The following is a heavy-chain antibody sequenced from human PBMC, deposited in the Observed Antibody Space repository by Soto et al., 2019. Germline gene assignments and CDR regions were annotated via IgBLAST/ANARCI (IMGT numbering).Heavy chain of an antibody. CDR1: GGSISSSSYY. Sequence: SETLSLTCTVSGGSISSSSYYWGWIRQPPGKGLEWIGSIYYSGSTYYKPSLKSRVTISVDTSKNQFSLKLSSVTAADTAVYYCASPRTTNYAGSYYYYGMDVWGQGTTVTVSS. J-gene: IGHJ6*02. V-gene: IGHV4-39*01. CDR2: IYYSGST. CDR3: ASPRTTNYAGSYYYYGMDV. D-gene: IGHD4-4*01.